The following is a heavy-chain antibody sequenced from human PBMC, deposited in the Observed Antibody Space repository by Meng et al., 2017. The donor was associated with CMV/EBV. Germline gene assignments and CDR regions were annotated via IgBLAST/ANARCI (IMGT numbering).Heavy chain of an antibody. V-gene: IGHV4-34*01. Sequence: QVQLQQWGAGLLKPSETLSLTCAVYGGSFSGYYWSWIRQPPGKGLEWIGEINHSGSTNYNPSLKNRVTISVDTSKNQFSLKLSSVTAADTAVCYCARGLMVRGSRVNWFDPWGQGTLVTVSS. CDR3: ARGLMVRGSRVNWFDP. J-gene: IGHJ5*02. D-gene: IGHD3-10*01. CDR2: INHSGST. CDR1: GGSFSGYY.